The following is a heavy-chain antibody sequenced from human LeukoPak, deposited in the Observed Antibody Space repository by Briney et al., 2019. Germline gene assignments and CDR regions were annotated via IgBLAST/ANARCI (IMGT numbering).Heavy chain of an antibody. CDR2: ISWNSRSI. Sequence: GRSLRLSCAASGFTFDDYPMHWVRQAPGKGLEWVSGISWNSRSIGYADSVKGRFTISRDNAKNSLYLQMNSLRAEDTALYYCAKVKPRRPTLSYYILTGPFDYWGQGALVTVSS. CDR1: GFTFDDYP. D-gene: IGHD3-9*01. J-gene: IGHJ4*02. CDR3: AKVKPRRPTLSYYILTGPFDY. V-gene: IGHV3-9*01.